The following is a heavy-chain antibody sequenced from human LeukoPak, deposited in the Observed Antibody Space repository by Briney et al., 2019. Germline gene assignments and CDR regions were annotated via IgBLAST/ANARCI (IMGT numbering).Heavy chain of an antibody. CDR3: ARDLLPEAFDI. V-gene: IGHV4-59*12. J-gene: IGHJ3*02. Sequence: SETLSLTCTVSGGSISSYYWSWIRQPPGKGLEWIGYIYYSGSTNYNPSLKSRVTISVDTSKNQFSLKLSSVTAADTAVYYCARDLLPEAFDIWGQGTMVTVSS. CDR2: IYYSGST. CDR1: GGSISSYY. D-gene: IGHD3-22*01.